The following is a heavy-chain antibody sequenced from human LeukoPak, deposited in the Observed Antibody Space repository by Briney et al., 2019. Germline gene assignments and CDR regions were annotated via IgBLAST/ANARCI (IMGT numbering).Heavy chain of an antibody. CDR3: ARGMATIGGRAGGDAFDI. J-gene: IGHJ3*02. D-gene: IGHD5-24*01. CDR2: ISSSSSTI. CDR1: GFTFSSYS. Sequence: PGGSLRLSCAASGFTFSSYSMNWVRQAPGKGLEWVSYISSSSSTIYYADSVKGRFTISRDNAKNSLYLQMSSLRAEGTAVYYCARGMATIGGRAGGDAFDIWGQGTMVTVSS. V-gene: IGHV3-48*01.